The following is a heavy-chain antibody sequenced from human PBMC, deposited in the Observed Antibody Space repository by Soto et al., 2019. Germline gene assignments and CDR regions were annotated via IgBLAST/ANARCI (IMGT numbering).Heavy chain of an antibody. CDR1: GDSVSINSAA. CDR2: TYYRSKWYN. J-gene: IGHJ6*02. V-gene: IGHV6-1*01. D-gene: IGHD1-7*01. Sequence: SQTLSLTCVISGDSVSINSAAWNWIRQSPSRGLEWLGRTYYRSKWYNDYAVSVKSRITINPDTSKNQFSLQLNSVTPEDTAVYYCARGNWNYGNYGMDVWGQGTTVTVSS. CDR3: ARGNWNYGNYGMDV.